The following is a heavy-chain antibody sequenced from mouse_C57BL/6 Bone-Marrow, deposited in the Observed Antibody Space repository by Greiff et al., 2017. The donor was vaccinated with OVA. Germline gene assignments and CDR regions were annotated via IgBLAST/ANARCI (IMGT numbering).Heavy chain of an antibody. Sequence: EVKLMESGPGLVKPSQSLSLTCSVTGYSITSGYYWNWIRQFPGNKLEWMGYISYDGSNNYNPSLKNRISITRDTSKNQFFLKLNSVTTEDTATYYCARWDDYDGGFAYWGQGTLVTVSA. CDR2: ISYDGSN. CDR1: GYSITSGYY. D-gene: IGHD2-4*01. CDR3: ARWDDYDGGFAY. J-gene: IGHJ3*01. V-gene: IGHV3-6*01.